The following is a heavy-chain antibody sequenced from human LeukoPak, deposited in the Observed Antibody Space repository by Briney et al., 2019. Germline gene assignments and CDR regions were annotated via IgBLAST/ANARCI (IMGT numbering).Heavy chain of an antibody. V-gene: IGHV3-13*04. Sequence: GGSLRLSCEAAGFSFNAYDMHWVRQATGRGLEWVSYIGRAGDTYYAGSVKGRFTISRDDAKNSLYLQLNSLGVGDTAVYYCARDSSGWGLAVWGQGTTVTVSS. D-gene: IGHD6-19*01. J-gene: IGHJ6*02. CDR1: GFSFNAYD. CDR2: IGRAGDT. CDR3: ARDSSGWGLAV.